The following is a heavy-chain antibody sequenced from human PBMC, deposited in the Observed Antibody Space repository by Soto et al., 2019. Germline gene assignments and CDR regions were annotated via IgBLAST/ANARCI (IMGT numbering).Heavy chain of an antibody. Sequence: ASVKVSCKASGYTFTSYAMHWARQAPGQRLERMGWINAGNGNTKYSQKFQGRVTITRDTSASTAYMELSSLRSEDTAVYYCARSDSPSRIWFGELSGKMDVWGQGTTVTVSS. D-gene: IGHD3-10*01. CDR2: INAGNGNT. CDR1: GYTFTSYA. V-gene: IGHV1-3*01. J-gene: IGHJ6*02. CDR3: ARSDSPSRIWFGELSGKMDV.